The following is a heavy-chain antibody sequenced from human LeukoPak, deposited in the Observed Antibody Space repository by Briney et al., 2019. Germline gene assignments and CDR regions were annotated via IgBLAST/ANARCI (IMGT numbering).Heavy chain of an antibody. CDR2: IYYRGST. V-gene: IGHV4-39*01. CDR3: ARHYLSDGILSTFDP. D-gene: IGHD2-2*01. J-gene: IGHJ5*02. CDR1: GGSISSSPSY. Sequence: PSETLSLTCTVSGGSISSSPSYWGWIRQPPGKGLEWIGTIYYRGSTYSNPSLNSRVTISLDTSKNQFSLRLRSVTAADTALYYCARHYLSDGILSTFDPWGQGTLVTVSS.